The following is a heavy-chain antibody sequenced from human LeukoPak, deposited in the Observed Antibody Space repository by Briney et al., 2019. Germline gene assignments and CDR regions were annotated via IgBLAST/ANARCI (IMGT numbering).Heavy chain of an antibody. CDR1: GGSISSSSYY. V-gene: IGHV4-39*01. Sequence: SETLSLTCTVSGGSISSSSYYWGWIRQPPGKGLEWIGSIYYSGSTYYNPSLKSRVTISVDTSKNQFSLKLSSVTAADTAVYYCARIFKTGNYYGSGSYYGRTSGPFDYWGQGTLVTVSS. CDR3: ARIFKTGNYYGSGSYYGRTSGPFDY. CDR2: IYYSGST. D-gene: IGHD3-10*01. J-gene: IGHJ4*02.